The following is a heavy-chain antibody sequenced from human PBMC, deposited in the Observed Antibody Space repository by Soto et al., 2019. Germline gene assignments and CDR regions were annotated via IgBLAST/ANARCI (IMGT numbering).Heavy chain of an antibody. D-gene: IGHD3-3*01. CDR1: GGSVSSGSYY. J-gene: IGHJ5*02. Sequence: QVQLQESGPGLVKPSETLSLTCTVSGGSVSSGSYYWSWIRQPPGKGLEWIGYIYYSGSTNYNPSLKSRVTISVDTSKNQFSLKLSSVTAADTAVYYCARDPQFGVVTWGQGTLVTVSS. CDR3: ARDPQFGVVT. CDR2: IYYSGST. V-gene: IGHV4-61*01.